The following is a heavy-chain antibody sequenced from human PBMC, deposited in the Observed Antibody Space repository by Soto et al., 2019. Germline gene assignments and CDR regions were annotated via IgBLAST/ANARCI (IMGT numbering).Heavy chain of an antibody. V-gene: IGHV3-21*01. D-gene: IGHD3-22*01. Sequence: GGYLRLSCAASGFTFSSYSMNWVRQAPGKGLEWVSSISSSGSYIYYADSVKGRFTISRDNAKNSLYLQMNSLRAEDTAVYYCARVFGEYCHSSGYIDFWGQGTLVTVSS. J-gene: IGHJ4*02. CDR2: ISSSGSYI. CDR1: GFTFSSYS. CDR3: ARVFGEYCHSSGYIDF.